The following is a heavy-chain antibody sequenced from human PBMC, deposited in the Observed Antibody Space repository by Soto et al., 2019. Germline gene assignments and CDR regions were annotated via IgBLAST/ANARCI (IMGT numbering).Heavy chain of an antibody. CDR2: IKPDGSER. CDR1: GFSLSRYW. CDR3: ARDWEGSGWPADF. V-gene: IGHV3-7*01. J-gene: IGHJ4*02. D-gene: IGHD6-19*01. Sequence: EVQLLESGGGLVQPGGSLRLYCAASGFSLSRYWMSWVRQAPGKGLEWVAIIKPDGSERDYVDSVKGRFTSSRDNAKNSLFLQMDSLRVEDTAVYYCARDWEGSGWPADFWGQGTLVTVSS.